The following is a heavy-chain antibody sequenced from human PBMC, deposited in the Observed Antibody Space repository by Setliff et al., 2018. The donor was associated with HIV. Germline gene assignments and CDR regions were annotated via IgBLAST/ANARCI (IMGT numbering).Heavy chain of an antibody. CDR1: GGSISSSSYY. J-gene: IGHJ4*02. CDR3: ARGLATSSRSSLVY. V-gene: IGHV4-61*03. D-gene: IGHD6-6*01. CDR2: IYHSGGT. Sequence: PSETLSLTCTVSGGSISSSSYYWGWIRQPPGKGLEWIGYIYHSGGTKYNPSLESRVTISVDTSKKHFSLNLSSVTAADTAVYYCARGLATSSRSSLVYWGQGILVTVSS.